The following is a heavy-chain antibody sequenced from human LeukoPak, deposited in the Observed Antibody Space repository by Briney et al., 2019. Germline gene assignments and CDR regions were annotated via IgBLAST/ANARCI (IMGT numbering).Heavy chain of an antibody. D-gene: IGHD3-22*01. V-gene: IGHV3-53*01. CDR3: ARSPVYDGSGYYPHPHRFDP. J-gene: IGHJ5*02. CDR2: IYTGGST. Sequence: TGGSLRLSCAASGFTVSSNYMSWVRQAPGKGLEWVSVIYTGGSTYYADSVKGRFTISRDNSKNTLYLQMNSLRAEDTAVYYCARSPVYDGSGYYPHPHRFDPWGQGTLVTVSS. CDR1: GFTVSSNY.